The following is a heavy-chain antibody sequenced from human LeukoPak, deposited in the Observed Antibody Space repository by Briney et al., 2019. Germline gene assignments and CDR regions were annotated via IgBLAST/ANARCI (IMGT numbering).Heavy chain of an antibody. Sequence: ASVKVSCKASGYTFTSYYMHWVRQAPGQGLEWMGIINPSGGSTSYAQKFQGRVTMTRDTSTSTVYMELSSLRSEDTAMYYCSRWGSGTFDYWGQGTLVTVSS. D-gene: IGHD1-26*01. V-gene: IGHV1-46*03. CDR2: INPSGGST. CDR1: GYTFTSYY. J-gene: IGHJ4*02. CDR3: SRWGSGTFDY.